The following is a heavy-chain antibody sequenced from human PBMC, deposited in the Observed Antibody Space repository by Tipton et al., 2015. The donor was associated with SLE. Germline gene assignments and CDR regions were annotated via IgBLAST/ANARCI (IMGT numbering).Heavy chain of an antibody. CDR2: INHSGVT. CDR1: GFTFSSYA. CDR3: ARGTGITDD. J-gene: IGHJ4*02. Sequence: LRLSCVTSGFTFSSYAMAWARQPPGKGLEWIGEINHSGVTSYNPSLKSRVAVSLDTSKRQFLLRLTSVTAADTAMYFCARGTGITDDWGQGTLVTVSS. D-gene: IGHD1-1*01. V-gene: IGHV4-34*01.